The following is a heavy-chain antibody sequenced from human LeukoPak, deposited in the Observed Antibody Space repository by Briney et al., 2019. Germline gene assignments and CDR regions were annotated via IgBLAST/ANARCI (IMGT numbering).Heavy chain of an antibody. V-gene: IGHV3-21*01. CDR1: GFTFSSYS. Sequence: GSLRLSCAASGFTFSSYSMNWVRQAPGKGLEWVSSISSSSSYIYYADSVKGRFTISRDNAKNSLYLQMNSLRAEDTAVYYCAISSIAARPSYFDYWGQGTLVTVSS. CDR3: AISSIAARPSYFDY. J-gene: IGHJ4*02. D-gene: IGHD6-6*01. CDR2: ISSSSSYI.